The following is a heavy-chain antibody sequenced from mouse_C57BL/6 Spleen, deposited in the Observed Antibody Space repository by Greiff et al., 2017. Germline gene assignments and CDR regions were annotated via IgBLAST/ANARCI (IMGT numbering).Heavy chain of an antibody. Sequence: EVKVVESGGGLVKPGGSLKLSCAASGFTFSDYGMHWVRQAPEKGLEWVAYISSGSSTIYYADTVKGRFTISRDNAKNTLFLQVTSLRSEDTAMYYCARGNWDYAMDYWGQGTSVTVSS. V-gene: IGHV5-17*01. J-gene: IGHJ4*01. CDR2: ISSGSSTI. D-gene: IGHD4-1*01. CDR3: ARGNWDYAMDY. CDR1: GFTFSDYG.